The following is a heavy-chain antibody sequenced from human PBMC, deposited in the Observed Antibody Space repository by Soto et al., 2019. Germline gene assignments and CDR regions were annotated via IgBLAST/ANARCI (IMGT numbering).Heavy chain of an antibody. CDR2: SRNKANSYNP. D-gene: IGHD1-26*01. CDR3: ARDTGGSYDH. Sequence: EVKLVESGGGLVQPGGSLRLSCAASGFSFSDYYMDWVRQVPGKGLEWVGRSRNKANSYNPEYAPSVKDRFSISRDNSKDSMYLQMNSLKTEDTAAYYCARDTGGSYDHWGQGALVTVSS. J-gene: IGHJ5*02. CDR1: GFSFSDYY. V-gene: IGHV3-72*01.